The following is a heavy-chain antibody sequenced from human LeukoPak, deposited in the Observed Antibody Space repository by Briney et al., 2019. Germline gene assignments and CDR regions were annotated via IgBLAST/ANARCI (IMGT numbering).Heavy chain of an antibody. D-gene: IGHD6-13*01. Sequence: SETLSLTCTVSGVSISSYYWSWIRQPPGKGLEWIGYIYYSGSTNYNPSLKSRVTISLDTSKNQFPLKLSSVTAADTAVYYCARHDGSSWYYAFDVWGQGTMVTVSS. J-gene: IGHJ3*01. CDR3: ARHDGSSWYYAFDV. CDR2: IYYSGST. V-gene: IGHV4-59*08. CDR1: GVSISSYY.